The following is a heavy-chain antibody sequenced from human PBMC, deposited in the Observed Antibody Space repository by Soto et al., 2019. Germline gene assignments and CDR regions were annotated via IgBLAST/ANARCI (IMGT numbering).Heavy chain of an antibody. Sequence: QMHLVQSGAEVKKPGSSVKVSCKASGGSFTYTLSWVRQAPGQGLEWMGGIIPIFGTTNYAQKFQYRVTITADECTKTAYMELNTLTSEDTAVYYCARLHSHGTYGMDVWGQGTTVTVSS. CDR1: GGSFTYT. V-gene: IGHV1-69*01. D-gene: IGHD5-18*01. CDR3: ARLHSHGTYGMDV. CDR2: IIPIFGTT. J-gene: IGHJ6*02.